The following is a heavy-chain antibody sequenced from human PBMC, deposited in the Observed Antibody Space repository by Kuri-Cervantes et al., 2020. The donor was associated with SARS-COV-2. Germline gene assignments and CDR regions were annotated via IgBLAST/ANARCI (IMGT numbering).Heavy chain of an antibody. D-gene: IGHD3-3*01. J-gene: IGHJ6*02. CDR1: GFTFSSYS. V-gene: IGHV3-21*01. CDR2: ISSISSFI. Sequence: ETLSLTCAASGFTFSSYSMNWVRQAPGKGLEWVSSISSISSFIYYADAVKGRFTISRDNAKNSLYLQMNSLRDEDTAVYYCARELHPFWSGYGMDVWGQGTTVTVSS. CDR3: ARELHPFWSGYGMDV.